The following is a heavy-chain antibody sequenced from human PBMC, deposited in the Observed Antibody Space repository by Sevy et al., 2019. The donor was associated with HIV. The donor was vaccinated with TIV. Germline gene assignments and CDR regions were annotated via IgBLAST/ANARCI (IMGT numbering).Heavy chain of an antibody. CDR1: GFTFSDYY. J-gene: IGHJ4*02. V-gene: IGHV3-11*01. Sequence: GGSLRLSCAASGFTFSDYYMSWIRQAPGKGLEWVSYISSSGSTIHYADSVKGRFTISRDNAKNSLYLQMNSLRAEDTAVYYCARGPYNWNPRVDYWGQGTLVTVSS. CDR2: ISSSGSTI. CDR3: ARGPYNWNPRVDY. D-gene: IGHD1-20*01.